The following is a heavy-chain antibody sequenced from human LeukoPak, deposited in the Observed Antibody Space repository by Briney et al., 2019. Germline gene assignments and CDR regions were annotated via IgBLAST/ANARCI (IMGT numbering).Heavy chain of an antibody. J-gene: IGHJ4*02. CDR1: GFTFSSYW. V-gene: IGHV3-7*01. CDR3: ARQLVGDY. D-gene: IGHD6-13*01. Sequence: GGSLRLSCAAPGFTFSSYWMSWVRQAPGKGLEWVANIKQDGSEKYSKNSLYLQMNSLRAEDTAVYYCARQLVGDYWGQGTLVTVSS. CDR2: IKQDGSEK.